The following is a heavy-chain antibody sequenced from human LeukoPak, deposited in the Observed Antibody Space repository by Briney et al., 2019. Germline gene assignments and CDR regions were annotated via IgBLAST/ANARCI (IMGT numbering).Heavy chain of an antibody. CDR3: TTKTLWFGELLEY. CDR2: IKSKTDGGTT. J-gene: IGHJ3*01. V-gene: IGHV3-15*01. D-gene: IGHD3-10*01. CDR1: GFTFSNAW. Sequence: GGSLRLSCAASGFTFSNAWMSWVRQAPGKGLEWVGRIKSKTDGGTTDYAAPVKGRFTISRDDSKNTLYLQMNILKTEDTAVYYCTTKTLWFGELLEYWGQGTMVTVSS.